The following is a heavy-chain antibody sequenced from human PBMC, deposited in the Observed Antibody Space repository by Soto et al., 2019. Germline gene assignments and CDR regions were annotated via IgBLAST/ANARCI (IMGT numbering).Heavy chain of an antibody. J-gene: IGHJ4*02. V-gene: IGHV1-3*01. CDR2: INAGNGNT. CDR1: GYTFTSHA. D-gene: IGHD3-3*01. Sequence: GASVKVSCKASGYTFTSHAMHWVRQAPGQRLEWMGWINAGNGNTKYSQKLQGRVTITRDTSASTAYMELSSLRSEDTAVYYCATTPPHDFWSGYYMGDPDYWGQGTLVTVSS. CDR3: ATTPPHDFWSGYYMGDPDY.